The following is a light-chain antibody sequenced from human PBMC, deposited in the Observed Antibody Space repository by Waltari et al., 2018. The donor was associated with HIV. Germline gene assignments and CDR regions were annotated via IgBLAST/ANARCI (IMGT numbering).Light chain of an antibody. CDR3: QSYDASLSGLWV. Sequence: HSTLTQPPSVSGAPGQRITISCAGNMSNPGAGSAVPWYQQFPGSAPKLLIFHNHNRPSGVPDRFSGSKSGPSASLAITGLQTEDEADYYCQSYDASLSGLWVFGGGTRLTVL. V-gene: IGLV1-40*01. J-gene: IGLJ3*02. CDR1: MSNPGAGSA. CDR2: HNH.